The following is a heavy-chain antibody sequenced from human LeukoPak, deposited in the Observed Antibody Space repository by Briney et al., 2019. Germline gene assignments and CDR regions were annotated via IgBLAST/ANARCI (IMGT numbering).Heavy chain of an antibody. CDR1: GGTFSSYG. Sequence: SVKVSCKASGGTFSSYGISWVRQAAGQGLEWMGRINPILGIANYAQKFQGRGTITADKSTSTAYMELSSLRSEDTAVYYCAGASIAAAAYYFDYWGQGTLVTVSS. J-gene: IGHJ4*02. D-gene: IGHD6-13*01. CDR2: INPILGIA. V-gene: IGHV1-69*04. CDR3: AGASIAAAAYYFDY.